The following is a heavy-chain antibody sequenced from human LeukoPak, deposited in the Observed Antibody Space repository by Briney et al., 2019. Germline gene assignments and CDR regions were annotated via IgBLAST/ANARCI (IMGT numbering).Heavy chain of an antibody. J-gene: IGHJ6*02. V-gene: IGHV3-23*01. CDR3: ARDRGMDV. CDR1: GFTFTSYS. Sequence: GGSLRLSCAASGFTFTSYSMNWVRQAPGKGLEWVSTISGGGGSTYYADSVKGRFTISRDNFKNTLSLQMNSLGAEDTAVYYCARDRGMDVWGQGATVTVSS. CDR2: ISGGGGST.